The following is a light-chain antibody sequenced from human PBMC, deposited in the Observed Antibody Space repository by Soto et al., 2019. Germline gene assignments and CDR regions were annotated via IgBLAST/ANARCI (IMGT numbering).Light chain of an antibody. V-gene: IGLV2-11*01. CDR1: SSDIGDYNF. CDR3: CSYAGSYTHV. CDR2: DVS. J-gene: IGLJ1*01. Sequence: QSVLTQPRSVSGSPGQSVTISCTGTSSDIGDYNFVSWYQQHPGKAPKLMIYDVSKRPSGVPDRFSGSKSGNTASLTISGLQAEDEADYYCCSYAGSYTHVFGTGTKLTVL.